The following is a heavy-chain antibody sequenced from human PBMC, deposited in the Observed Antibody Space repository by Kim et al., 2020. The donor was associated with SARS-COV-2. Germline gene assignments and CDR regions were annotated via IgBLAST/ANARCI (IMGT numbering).Heavy chain of an antibody. CDR2: ISSSSSYI. J-gene: IGHJ4*02. D-gene: IGHD3-9*01. CDR1: GFTFSSYS. CDR3: AGRYFDWLLSYYFDY. V-gene: IGHV3-21*01. Sequence: GGSLRLSCAASGFTFSSYSMNWVRQAPGKGLEWVSSISSSSSYIYYADSVKGRFTISRDNAKNSLYLQMNSLRAEDTAVYYCAGRYFDWLLSYYFDYWGQGTLVTVSS.